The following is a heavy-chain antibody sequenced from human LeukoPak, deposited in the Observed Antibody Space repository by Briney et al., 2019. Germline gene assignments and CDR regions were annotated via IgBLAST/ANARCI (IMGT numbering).Heavy chain of an antibody. J-gene: IGHJ4*02. CDR2: IDPIDSYT. CDR1: GYRFPNYW. V-gene: IGHV5-10-1*01. CDR3: ARARVDTAMADFDY. D-gene: IGHD5-18*01. Sequence: GESLKISCKASGYRFPNYWITWVRQMPGKGLEWVGGIDPIDSYTTYSPSFQGHVTISADKSIATVYLQWSSLKASDTAMYYCARARVDTAMADFDYWGQGTLVTVSS.